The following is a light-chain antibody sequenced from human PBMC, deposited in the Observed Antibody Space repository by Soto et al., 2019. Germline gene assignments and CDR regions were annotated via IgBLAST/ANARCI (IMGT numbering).Light chain of an antibody. Sequence: DINTTMAPFSLSASVEHTFITTYRASQTISVYLNWYQQIAGKAPKLLIYTASTLQSGVPSRFSGSGSGTDFTLTINSLHPEDFATYHCQQTYSTPITFGQVRRLEIK. CDR1: QTISVY. CDR2: TAS. CDR3: QQTYSTPIT. V-gene: IGKV1-39*01. J-gene: IGKJ5*01.